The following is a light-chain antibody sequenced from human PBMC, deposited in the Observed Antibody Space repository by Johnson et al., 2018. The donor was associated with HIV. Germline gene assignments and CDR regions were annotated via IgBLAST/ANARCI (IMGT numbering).Light chain of an antibody. CDR2: ENT. Sequence: QSVLTQPPSVSAAPGQKVTISCSGSSSNIGNKYVSWYQQLPGTAPKLLIYENTKRPSGIPDRFSGSKSGTSATLGITGLQTGDEADYYCGTWDSSLSAYVIGTGTKVTVL. V-gene: IGLV1-51*02. J-gene: IGLJ1*01. CDR1: SSNIGNKY. CDR3: GTWDSSLSAYV.